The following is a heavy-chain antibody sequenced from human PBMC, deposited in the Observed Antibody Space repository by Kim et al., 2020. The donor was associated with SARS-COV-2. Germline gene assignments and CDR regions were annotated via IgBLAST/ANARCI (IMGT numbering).Heavy chain of an antibody. CDR3: ARTYYGFDY. CDR2: LHHSGNT. CDR1: DGSFSDYF. V-gene: IGHV4-34*01. J-gene: IGHJ4*02. Sequence: SETLSLTCAVYDGSFSDYFWSWIRQPPGEGLEWIAELHHSGNTNYNPSLKRRVTISVDTSTKQISLKVFSVTAADTAVYYCARTYYGFDYCGQGTLVTVS. D-gene: IGHD3-22*01.